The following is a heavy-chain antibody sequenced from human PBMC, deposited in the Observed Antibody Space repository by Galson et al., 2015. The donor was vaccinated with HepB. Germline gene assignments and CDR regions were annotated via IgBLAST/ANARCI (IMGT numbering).Heavy chain of an antibody. D-gene: IGHD3-22*01. V-gene: IGHV1-2*02. J-gene: IGHJ4*02. Sequence: SVKVSCKGSGYTFTGYNMHWVRQAPGQGLEWVGWINPNSGGTIYAQKFQGRVTMTRDTSISTAYMELSRLTSGDTAVYYCARGPLGYYYDSSGHFDLWGQGTLVTVSS. CDR1: GYTFTGYN. CDR3: ARGPLGYYYDSSGHFDL. CDR2: INPNSGGT.